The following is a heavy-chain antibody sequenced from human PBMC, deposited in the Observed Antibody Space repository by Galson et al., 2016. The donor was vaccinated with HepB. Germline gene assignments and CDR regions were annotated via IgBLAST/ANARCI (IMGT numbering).Heavy chain of an antibody. J-gene: IGHJ4*02. Sequence: SVKVSCKASGGTFRSFVISWVRQAPGQGLEWMGGIIPIFGTTRYAQKFQGRVTITADEPTSTAYMELSSLRSEDTAVYYCAREGTFYYDSTGCYLDYWGQGTLVAVSS. CDR2: IIPIFGTT. D-gene: IGHD3-22*01. CDR1: GGTFRSFV. CDR3: AREGTFYYDSTGCYLDY. V-gene: IGHV1-69*13.